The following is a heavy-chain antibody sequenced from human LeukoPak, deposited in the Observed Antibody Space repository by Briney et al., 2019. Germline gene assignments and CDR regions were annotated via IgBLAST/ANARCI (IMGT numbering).Heavy chain of an antibody. J-gene: IGHJ4*02. D-gene: IGHD4-11*01. CDR3: ARDGSNYAALDY. CDR1: GGSISSGDYY. CDR2: IYYSGST. V-gene: IGHV4-30-4*08. Sequence: SETLSLTCTVSGGSISSGDYYWSWIRQPPGKGLEWTGYIYYSGSTYYNPSLKSRVTISVDTSKNQFSLKLSSVTAADTAVYYCARDGSNYAALDYWGQGTLVTVSS.